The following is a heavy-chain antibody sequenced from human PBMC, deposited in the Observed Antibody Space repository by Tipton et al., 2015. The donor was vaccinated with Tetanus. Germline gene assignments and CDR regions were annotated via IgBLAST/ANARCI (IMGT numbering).Heavy chain of an antibody. V-gene: IGHV3-9*01. D-gene: IGHD3-9*01. CDR2: INWNGVNM. CDR3: ARLVSNAFDV. CDR1: GFTFSSFW. J-gene: IGHJ3*01. Sequence: QLVQSGGGLVKPGGSLRLSCAASGFTFSSFWMHWVRQVPGKGLERVSRINWNGVNMAYGDSVRGRFTISRDNAKNSLYLQMNSLRSEDTGIYYCARLVSNAFDVWGQGTVVTVSS.